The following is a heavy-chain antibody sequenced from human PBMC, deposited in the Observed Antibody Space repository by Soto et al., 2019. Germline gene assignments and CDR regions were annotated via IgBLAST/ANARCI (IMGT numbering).Heavy chain of an antibody. V-gene: IGHV1-3*01. Sequence: GASVKVSCKASGYTFTSYAMHWLRQAPGQRLEWMGWINAGNGNTKYSQKFQGRVTITRDTSASTAYMELSSLRSEDTAVYYCARDRAVTIFGVVIIGYYYGMDVWGQGTTVTVSS. D-gene: IGHD3-3*01. CDR3: ARDRAVTIFGVVIIGYYYGMDV. J-gene: IGHJ6*02. CDR2: INAGNGNT. CDR1: GYTFTSYA.